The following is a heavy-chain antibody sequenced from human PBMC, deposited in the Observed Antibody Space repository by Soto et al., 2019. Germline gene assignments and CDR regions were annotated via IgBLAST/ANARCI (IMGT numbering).Heavy chain of an antibody. Sequence: PGGSLRLSCAASGFSFTSYALSWVRQAPGKGLEWVSTISGSDGKTYYADSVKGRSSISRDTSKTTLYLQMNSLRVEDTAVYYCARWSFLDYWGQGTLVTVSS. CDR1: GFSFTSYA. CDR3: ARWSFLDY. D-gene: IGHD1-26*01. V-gene: IGHV3-23*01. J-gene: IGHJ4*02. CDR2: ISGSDGKT.